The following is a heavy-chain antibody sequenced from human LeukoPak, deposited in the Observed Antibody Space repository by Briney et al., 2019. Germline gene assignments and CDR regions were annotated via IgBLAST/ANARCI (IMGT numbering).Heavy chain of an antibody. CDR1: GYSISSGYH. V-gene: IGHV4-38-2*01. Sequence: SETLSLTCVVSGYSISSGYHWSWIRQPPGEGLEWIGRIYHGGTTYYNPSLKSRVSMSVDTSKNQFSLKLSSVTAADTAVYYCASTPYYYDSSGYYGYWGQGTLVTVSS. D-gene: IGHD3-22*01. CDR2: IYHGGTT. CDR3: ASTPYYYDSSGYYGY. J-gene: IGHJ4*02.